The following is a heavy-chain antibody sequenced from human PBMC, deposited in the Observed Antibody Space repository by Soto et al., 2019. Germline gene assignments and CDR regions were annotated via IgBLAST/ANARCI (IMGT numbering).Heavy chain of an antibody. V-gene: IGHV1-18*01. CDR3: ASGDPYYYGSASYYNDQFDY. Sequence: ASVKVSCKASGYTFTSYGISWVRQAPGQGLEWMGWISAYNGNTNYAQKLQGRVTMTTDTSTSTAYMELRSLRSDDTAVYSCASGDPYYYGSASYYNDQFDYWDQGTLVTVSS. CDR1: GYTFTSYG. CDR2: ISAYNGNT. J-gene: IGHJ4*02. D-gene: IGHD3-10*01.